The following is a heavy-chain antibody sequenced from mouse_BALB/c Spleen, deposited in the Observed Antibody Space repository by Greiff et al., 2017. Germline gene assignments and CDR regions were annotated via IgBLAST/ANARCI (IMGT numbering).Heavy chain of an antibody. V-gene: IGHV5-6-5*01. Sequence: EVKLMESGGGLVKPGGSLKLSCAASGFTFSSYAMSWVRQTPEKRLEWVASISSGGSTYYPDSVKGRFTISRDNPKNTLFLQMTSLRSEDTAMYYCASSLMITTTRYAMDYWGQGTSVTVSA. D-gene: IGHD2-4*01. CDR1: GFTFSSYA. CDR3: ASSLMITTTRYAMDY. CDR2: ISSGGST. J-gene: IGHJ4*01.